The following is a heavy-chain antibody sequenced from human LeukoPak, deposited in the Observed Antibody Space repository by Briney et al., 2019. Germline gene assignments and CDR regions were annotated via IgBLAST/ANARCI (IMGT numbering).Heavy chain of an antibody. Sequence: PGGSLRLSCAASGFTFSSYIMNWVRQAPGKGLEWVSGISGSGGSTYYADSMKGRFTISRDNSKNTLYLQMNTLGAEDTAVYYCARDDILTGSAAFDMWGQGTMVTVSS. CDR3: ARDDILTGSAAFDM. D-gene: IGHD3-9*01. V-gene: IGHV3-23*01. CDR1: GFTFSSYI. J-gene: IGHJ3*02. CDR2: ISGSGGST.